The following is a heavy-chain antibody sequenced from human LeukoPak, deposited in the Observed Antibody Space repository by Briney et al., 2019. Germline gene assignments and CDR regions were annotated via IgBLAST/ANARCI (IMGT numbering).Heavy chain of an antibody. J-gene: IGHJ4*02. CDR2: IYPGDSDT. V-gene: IGHV5-51*01. D-gene: IGHD2-15*01. Sequence: SPKISCVGPGFPFTSYWLAWVRPIPGKVLEWLGIIYPGDSDTRYSPSFQGQVTMAADKSNSTAYLQWISLKASDTAMYYCARLWCSGGSCFNDYWGQGTLVTVSS. CDR1: GFPFTSYW. CDR3: ARLWCSGGSCFNDY.